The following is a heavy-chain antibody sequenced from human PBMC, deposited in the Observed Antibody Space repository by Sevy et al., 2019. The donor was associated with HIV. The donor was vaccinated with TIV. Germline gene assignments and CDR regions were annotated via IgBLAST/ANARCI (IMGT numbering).Heavy chain of an antibody. CDR2: IYSGGTT. Sequence: GGSLRLSCAASGVTVSSNYMNWVRQAPGKGLEWVSVIYSGGTTYYADSVKGRFTISSDNSKNTLYLQMNNLRAEDTAVYYCARGVVKYCIYGVCYIGWLDPWVQGTLVTVSS. D-gene: IGHD2-8*01. J-gene: IGHJ5*02. CDR1: GVTVSSNY. V-gene: IGHV3-53*01. CDR3: ARGVVKYCIYGVCYIGWLDP.